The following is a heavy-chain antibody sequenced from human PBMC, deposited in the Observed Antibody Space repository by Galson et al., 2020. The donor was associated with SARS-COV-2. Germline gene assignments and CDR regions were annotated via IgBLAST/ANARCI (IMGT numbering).Heavy chain of an antibody. Sequence: GGSLRLSCAASGFTFNSYSLNWVRQAPGTGLEWVSSISSSSTYIYYADSVKGRFTISRDNARNSLDLDMNSLRVEDTAVYYCARDASWAMFAMDVWGQGTTVTVSS. CDR1: GFTFNSYS. CDR2: ISSSSTYI. CDR3: ARDASWAMFAMDV. J-gene: IGHJ6*02. D-gene: IGHD3-10*02. V-gene: IGHV3-21*01.